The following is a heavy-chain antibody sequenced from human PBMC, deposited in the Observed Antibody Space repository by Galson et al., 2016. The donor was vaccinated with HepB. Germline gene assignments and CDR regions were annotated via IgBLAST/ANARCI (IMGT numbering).Heavy chain of an antibody. V-gene: IGHV2-5*02. CDR2: IYWDDDK. Sequence: PALVKPTQTLTLTCTFSGFSLSTSGVGVGWIRQPPGKALEWLALIYWDDDKRYSPSLKSRLTITKDTSTNQVVLTMTNMDPVDTATYYCAHRGWGWNYVYYWGQGTLVTVSS. D-gene: IGHD1-7*01. J-gene: IGHJ4*02. CDR3: AHRGWGWNYVYY. CDR1: GFSLSTSGVG.